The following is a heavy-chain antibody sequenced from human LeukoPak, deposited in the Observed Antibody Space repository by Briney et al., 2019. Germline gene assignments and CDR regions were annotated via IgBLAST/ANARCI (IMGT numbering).Heavy chain of an antibody. D-gene: IGHD2-15*01. CDR2: ISSSGSTI. CDR1: GFTFSDYY. J-gene: IGHJ4*02. V-gene: IGHV3-11*01. CDR3: ARGPRGIVVVVAAPYFDY. Sequence: GGSLRLSCAASGFTFSDYYMSWIRQAPGKGLEWVSYISSSGSTIYYADSVKGRFTISRDNAKNSLYLQMNSLRAEDTAVYCCARGPRGIVVVVAAPYFDYWGQGTLVTVSS.